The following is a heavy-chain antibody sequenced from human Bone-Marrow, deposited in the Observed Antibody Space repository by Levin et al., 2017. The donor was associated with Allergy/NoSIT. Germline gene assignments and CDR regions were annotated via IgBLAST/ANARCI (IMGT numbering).Heavy chain of an antibody. CDR2: INPKSGGT. CDR1: GYTLTAYY. J-gene: IGHJ4*02. Sequence: GGSLRLSCKASGYTLTAYYIHWVRQAPGQGLEWMGWINPKSGGTKYAQKFQGRVTMTRDTSISTVYLEVSRLKADDTGVYYSGREKASYGAGSPDYWGQGTLVTVSA. V-gene: IGHV1-2*02. CDR3: GREKASYGAGSPDY. D-gene: IGHD3-10*01.